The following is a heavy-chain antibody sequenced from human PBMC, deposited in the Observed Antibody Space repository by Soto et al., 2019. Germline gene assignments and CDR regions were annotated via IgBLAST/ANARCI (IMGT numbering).Heavy chain of an antibody. V-gene: IGHV5-10-1*01. CDR3: ARHEDGMATITPWFDP. Sequence: EVQLVQSGAEVKKPGESLRISCKGSGYSFTSYWISWVRQMPGKGLEWMGRIDPSDSYTNYSPSFQGHVTISADKSIRXAYLQWSSLKASDTAMYYCARHEDGMATITPWFDPWGQGTLVTVSS. D-gene: IGHD5-12*01. J-gene: IGHJ5*02. CDR2: IDPSDSYT. CDR1: GYSFTSYW.